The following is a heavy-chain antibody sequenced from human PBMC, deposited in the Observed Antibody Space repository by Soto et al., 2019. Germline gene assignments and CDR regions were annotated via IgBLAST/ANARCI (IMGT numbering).Heavy chain of an antibody. CDR2: IYYSGST. J-gene: IGHJ4*02. Sequence: SETLSLTCTVSGGSISSSSYYWGWIRQPPGKGLELIGSIYYSGSTYYNPSLKSRVTISVDTSKNQFSLKLSSVTAADTAVYYCAKLYDFWSGYYEGDYFDYWGQGTLVTVSS. D-gene: IGHD3-3*01. CDR3: AKLYDFWSGYYEGDYFDY. V-gene: IGHV4-39*01. CDR1: GGSISSSSYY.